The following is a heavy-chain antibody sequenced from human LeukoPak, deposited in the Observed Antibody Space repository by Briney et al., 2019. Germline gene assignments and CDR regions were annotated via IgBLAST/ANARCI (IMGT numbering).Heavy chain of an antibody. CDR2: IIHILGIA. J-gene: IGHJ4*02. V-gene: IGHV1-69*04. CDR3: ARHGAVTTDPFDY. D-gene: IGHD4-17*01. Sequence: SVKVSCKASGGTFSSYAISWVRQAPGQGLEWMGRIIHILGIANYAQKFQGRVTITADKSTSTAYMELSSLRSEDTAVYYCARHGAVTTDPFDYWGQGTLVTVSS. CDR1: GGTFSSYA.